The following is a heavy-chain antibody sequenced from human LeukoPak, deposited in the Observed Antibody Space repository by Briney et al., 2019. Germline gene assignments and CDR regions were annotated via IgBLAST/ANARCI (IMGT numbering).Heavy chain of an antibody. CDR2: ISSSGSTI. CDR1: GFTFSSYE. Sequence: GGSLRLSCAASGFTFSSYEMNWVRQAPGKGLEWVSYISSSGSTIYYADSVKGRFTISRDNAKNSLYLQMNSLRAEDTAVYYCARLHNGGGGFFDYWGQGTLVTVSS. D-gene: IGHD2-8*01. J-gene: IGHJ4*02. CDR3: ARLHNGGGGFFDY. V-gene: IGHV3-48*03.